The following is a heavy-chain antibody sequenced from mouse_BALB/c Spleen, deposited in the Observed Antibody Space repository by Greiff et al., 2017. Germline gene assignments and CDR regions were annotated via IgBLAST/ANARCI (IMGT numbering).Heavy chain of an antibody. J-gene: IGHJ3*01. CDR3: TRDGGYGRTNAY. CDR1: GFAFSSYD. V-gene: IGHV5-12-1*01. D-gene: IGHD1-1*01. CDR2: ISSGGGST. Sequence: DVMLVESGGGLVKPGGSLKLSCAASGFAFSSYDMSWVRQTPEKRLEWVAYISSGGGSTYYPDTVKGRFTISRDNAKNTLYLQMSSLKSEDTAMYYCTRDGGYGRTNAYWGQGTLVTVSA.